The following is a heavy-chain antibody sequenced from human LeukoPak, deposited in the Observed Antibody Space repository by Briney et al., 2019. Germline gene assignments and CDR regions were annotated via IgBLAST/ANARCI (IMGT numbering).Heavy chain of an antibody. CDR1: GYTFTSYD. V-gene: IGHV1-8*01. J-gene: IGHJ4*02. Sequence: ASVKVSCKASGYTFTSYDINWVRQATGQGLEWTGWMNPNSGNTGYAQKFQGRVTMTRNTSISTAYMELSSLRSEDTAVYYCARGRHIVVVTAIRSVYYFDYWGQGTLVTVSS. D-gene: IGHD2-21*02. CDR2: MNPNSGNT. CDR3: ARGRHIVVVTAIRSVYYFDY.